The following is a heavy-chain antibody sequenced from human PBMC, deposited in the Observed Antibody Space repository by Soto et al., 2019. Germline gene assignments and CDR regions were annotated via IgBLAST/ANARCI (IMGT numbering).Heavy chain of an antibody. V-gene: IGHV4-34*01. J-gene: IGHJ4*02. CDR2: INHSGST. CDR3: ARGPWIQLWLKREYYFDY. CDR1: GESFSGYY. D-gene: IGHD5-18*01. Sequence: PSETLSLTCAVYGESFSGYYWGWIRQPPGKGLEWIGEINHSGSTNYNPSLKSRVTISVDTSKNQFSLKLSSVTAADTAVYYCARGPWIQLWLKREYYFDYWGQGTLVTVSS.